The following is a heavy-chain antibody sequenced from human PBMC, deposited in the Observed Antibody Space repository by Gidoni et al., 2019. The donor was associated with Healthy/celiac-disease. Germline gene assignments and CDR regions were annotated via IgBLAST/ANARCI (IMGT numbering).Heavy chain of an antibody. V-gene: IGHV4-34*01. Sequence: QVQLQQWGAGLLKPSETLSLTCAVDGGSFSGYYWSCIRQPPGKGLEWIGEINHSGSTNYNPSLKSRVTISVDTSKNQFSLKLSSVTAADTAVYYCARSGIFVWSNWNYLGAQMERDYWGQGTLVTVSS. D-gene: IGHD1-7*01. CDR2: INHSGST. CDR1: GGSFSGYY. J-gene: IGHJ4*02. CDR3: ARSGIFVWSNWNYLGAQMERDY.